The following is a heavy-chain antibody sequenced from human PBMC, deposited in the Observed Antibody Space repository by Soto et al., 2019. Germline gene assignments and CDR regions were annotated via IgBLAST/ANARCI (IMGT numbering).Heavy chain of an antibody. Sequence: QVQLVQSGAEVKKPGSSVKVSCKASGGTFSSYAISWVRQAPGQGLEWMGGIIPIFGTANYAQKFQGRVTITADESTSTAYMELSSRRSEDTAVYYCARGRASVVPGVISVPGDYWGQGTLVTVSS. D-gene: IGHD3-10*01. CDR1: GGTFSSYA. J-gene: IGHJ4*02. CDR3: ARGRASVVPGVISVPGDY. CDR2: IIPIFGTA. V-gene: IGHV1-69*01.